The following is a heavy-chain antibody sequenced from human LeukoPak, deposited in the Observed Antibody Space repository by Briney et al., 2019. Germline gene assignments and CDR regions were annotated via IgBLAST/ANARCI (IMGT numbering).Heavy chain of an antibody. CDR1: GFTFSTYV. D-gene: IGHD6-13*01. CDR2: IWYDGSNE. V-gene: IGHV3-33*01. J-gene: IGHJ4*02. CDR3: ARDVGYRSSRGFDS. Sequence: GGSLRLSCAASGFTFSTYVMHWVRQAPGKGLEWVAVIWYDGSNEYYADSVKGRFTISRDNSKNTLYVQMNSLRAEDTAVYYCARDVGYRSSRGFDSWGQGTLVTVSS.